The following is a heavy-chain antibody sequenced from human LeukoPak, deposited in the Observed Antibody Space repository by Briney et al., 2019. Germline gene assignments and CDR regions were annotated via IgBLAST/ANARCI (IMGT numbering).Heavy chain of an antibody. CDR2: IYYSGST. V-gene: IGHV4-59*12. Sequence: SETLSLTCTVSGGSISSYYWSWIRQPPGKGLEWIGYIYYSGSTNYNPSLKSRVTISVDTSKNQFSLKLSSVTAADTAVYYCASARSSGSYRGNDAFDIWGQGTMVTVSS. CDR3: ASARSSGSYRGNDAFDI. J-gene: IGHJ3*02. D-gene: IGHD1-26*01. CDR1: GGSISSYY.